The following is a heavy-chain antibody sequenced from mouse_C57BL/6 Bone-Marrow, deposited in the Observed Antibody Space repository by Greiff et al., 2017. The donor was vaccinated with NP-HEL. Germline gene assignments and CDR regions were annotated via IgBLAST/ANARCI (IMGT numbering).Heavy chain of an antibody. CDR3: ARSHRDDGYFLWYFDV. CDR1: GYTFTSYW. Sequence: VQLQQPGAELVKPGASVKLSCKASGYTFTSYWMHWVKQRPGRGLEWIGRIDPNSGGTKYNEKFKSKATLTVDKPSSTAYMQRSSMMSEDSAVDYCARSHRDDGYFLWYFDVWGTGTTVTVSS. CDR2: IDPNSGGT. V-gene: IGHV1-72*01. J-gene: IGHJ1*03. D-gene: IGHD2-3*01.